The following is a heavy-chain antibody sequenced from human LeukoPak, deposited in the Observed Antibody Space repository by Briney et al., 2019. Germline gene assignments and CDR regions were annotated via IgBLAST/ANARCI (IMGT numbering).Heavy chain of an antibody. CDR2: ISWNSGSI. Sequence: AGGSLRLSCAASGLTFDDYAMHWVRQAPGKGLGWVSGISWNSGSIGYADSVKGRFTISRDNAKNSLYLQMNSLRAEDMALYYCAKGYYYDSSGYFDYWGQGTLVTVSS. J-gene: IGHJ4*02. CDR1: GLTFDDYA. D-gene: IGHD3-22*01. V-gene: IGHV3-9*03. CDR3: AKGYYYDSSGYFDY.